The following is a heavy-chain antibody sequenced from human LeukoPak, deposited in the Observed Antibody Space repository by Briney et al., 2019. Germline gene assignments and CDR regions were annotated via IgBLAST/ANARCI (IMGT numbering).Heavy chain of an antibody. V-gene: IGHV1-8*02. Sequence: ASVKVSCKASGYTFTSYGISWVRQAPGQGLEWMGWMNPGSGDTAYAQKFQGRVTMTRDTSISTAYMEPNSLGSEDTAIYYCARGLGDYNTDWFPVSGYWGQGTLVTVSS. CDR1: GYTFTSYG. D-gene: IGHD3-9*01. J-gene: IGHJ4*02. CDR3: ARGLGDYNTDWFPVSGY. CDR2: MNPGSGDT.